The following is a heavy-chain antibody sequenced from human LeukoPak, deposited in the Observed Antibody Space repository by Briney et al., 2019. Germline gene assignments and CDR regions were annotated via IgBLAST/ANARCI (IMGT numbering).Heavy chain of an antibody. V-gene: IGHV4-59*08. CDR3: ARYLRGDGGSRDYFDY. Sequence: SENLSLNSTGSGFTINSYYWVWIRQPPGQGLEGMGYVYYSGITNYNPSLKSRVTISVDTSKNQFSLKLSSVTAADTAVYYCARYLRGDGGSRDYFDYWGQGTLDTVSS. J-gene: IGHJ4*02. CDR1: GFTINSYY. D-gene: IGHD2-15*01. CDR2: VYYSGIT.